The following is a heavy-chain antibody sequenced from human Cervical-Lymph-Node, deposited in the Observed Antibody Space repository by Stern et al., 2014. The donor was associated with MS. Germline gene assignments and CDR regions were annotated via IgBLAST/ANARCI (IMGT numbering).Heavy chain of an antibody. CDR1: GYTFTNYG. CDR2: ISGYNDDT. Sequence: QLEESGAEVKKPGASVKVSCKASGYTFTNYGISWVRQAPGQGLEWMGWISGYNDDTNYVEKFQGRVTMTTDTSTSTAYMELRSLRSDDTAVYYCARDPHIAVAGTGGGFDPWGQGTLVTVSS. CDR3: ARDPHIAVAGTGGGFDP. D-gene: IGHD6-19*01. V-gene: IGHV1-18*01. J-gene: IGHJ5*02.